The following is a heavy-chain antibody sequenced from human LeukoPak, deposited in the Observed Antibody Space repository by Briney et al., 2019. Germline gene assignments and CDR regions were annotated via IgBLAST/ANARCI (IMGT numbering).Heavy chain of an antibody. CDR1: GFIFSDYY. Sequence: GGSLRLSCAASGFIFSDYYMSWIRQAPGKGLEWVSYMSSSGSTIYYADSVKGRFTIARDNAKNSLYLQMNSLRAEDTAVYYCARDGASTSYYDYVWGSYRPRNWFDPWGQGTLVTVSS. CDR2: MSSSGSTI. J-gene: IGHJ5*02. D-gene: IGHD3-16*02. CDR3: ARDGASTSYYDYVWGSYRPRNWFDP. V-gene: IGHV3-11*04.